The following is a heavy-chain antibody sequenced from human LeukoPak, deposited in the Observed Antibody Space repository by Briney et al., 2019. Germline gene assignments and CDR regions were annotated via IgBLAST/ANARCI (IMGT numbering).Heavy chain of an antibody. Sequence: SETLSLTCTVSGGSISSYYWSWIRQPPGKRLEWIGYIYYSGSTNYNPSLKSRVTISVDTSKNQFSLKLSSVTAADTAVYYCARDRRWAAAGLYYFDYWGQGTLVTVSS. CDR2: IYYSGST. CDR3: ARDRRWAAAGLYYFDY. V-gene: IGHV4-59*01. CDR1: GGSISSYY. D-gene: IGHD6-13*01. J-gene: IGHJ4*02.